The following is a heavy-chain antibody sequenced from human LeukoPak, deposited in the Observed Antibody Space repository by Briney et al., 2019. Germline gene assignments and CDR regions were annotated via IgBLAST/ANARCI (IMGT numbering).Heavy chain of an antibody. V-gene: IGHV4-39*07. CDR2: IHYGGST. CDR3: ARDGLWIQNAFDI. D-gene: IGHD5-18*01. Sequence: SETLSPTCTLSAGSLTTSSYYCGWLRQPPGTGLEWLGRIHYGGSTYYNPSLKSRATVSVDTSKNQCCLKLSSVTAADTAVYYCARDGLWIQNAFDIWGQGTMVTVSS. J-gene: IGHJ3*02. CDR1: AGSLTTSSYY.